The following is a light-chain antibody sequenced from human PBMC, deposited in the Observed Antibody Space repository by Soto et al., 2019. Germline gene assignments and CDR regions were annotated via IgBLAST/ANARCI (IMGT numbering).Light chain of an antibody. CDR2: EVS. CDR3: SSYSISTAYL. CDR1: SSDVGGYDY. Sequence: QSVLAQPASVSGSPGQSITISCTGTSSDVGGYDYVSWYQLHPGKAPKLMLFEVSNRPSGVSYRFSGSKSGNTASLTISGLQAEDEADYFCSSYSISTAYLFGTGTKVTVL. J-gene: IGLJ1*01. V-gene: IGLV2-14*01.